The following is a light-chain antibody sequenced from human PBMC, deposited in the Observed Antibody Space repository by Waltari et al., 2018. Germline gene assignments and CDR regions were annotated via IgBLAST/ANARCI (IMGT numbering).Light chain of an antibody. Sequence: QSVLTQPPSASGTPGQRVSISCSGRSSNLGKNTINWYQQVPGRAPKPLIYSNDQRPSGVPDRFSGSKSGTSGSLAISWLQSEDEADYYCAAWDDSLNGWVFGGGTKLTVL. CDR2: SND. J-gene: IGLJ3*02. CDR1: SSNLGKNT. V-gene: IGLV1-44*01. CDR3: AAWDDSLNGWV.